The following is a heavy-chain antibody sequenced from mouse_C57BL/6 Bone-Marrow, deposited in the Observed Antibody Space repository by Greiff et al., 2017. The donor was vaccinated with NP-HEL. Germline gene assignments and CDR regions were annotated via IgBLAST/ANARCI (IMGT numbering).Heavy chain of an antibody. J-gene: IGHJ4*01. Sequence: QVQLQQSGPGLVAPSQSLSITCTVSGFSFTSYGVSWVRQTPGKGLEWLGVIWGDGSTNYHSALISRLSTSKDNSKSQVFLKLNSLQTDDTATYYCAKEVDNYGSNYYAMDYWGQGTSVTVSS. CDR2: IWGDGST. V-gene: IGHV2-3*01. D-gene: IGHD1-1*01. CDR1: GFSFTSYG. CDR3: AKEVDNYGSNYYAMDY.